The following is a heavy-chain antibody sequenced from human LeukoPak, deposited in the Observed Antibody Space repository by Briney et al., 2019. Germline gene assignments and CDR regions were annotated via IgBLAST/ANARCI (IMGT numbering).Heavy chain of an antibody. D-gene: IGHD1-7*01. J-gene: IGHJ6*03. Sequence: ASVKVSCKASGGTFSSYAISWVRQAPGQGLEWMGGIIPIFGTANYAQKFQGRVTITTDESTSTAYMELSSLRSEDTAVYYCARGANWNYAVYYYYYMDVWGKGTTVTVSS. CDR2: IIPIFGTA. CDR1: GGTFSSYA. CDR3: ARGANWNYAVYYYYYMDV. V-gene: IGHV1-69*05.